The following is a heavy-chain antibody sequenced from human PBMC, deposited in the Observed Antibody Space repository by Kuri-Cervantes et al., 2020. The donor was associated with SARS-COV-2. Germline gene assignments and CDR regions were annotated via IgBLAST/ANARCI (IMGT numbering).Heavy chain of an antibody. CDR1: GFTFSSYG. Sequence: GGSLKISCAASGFTFSSYGMHWVRQAPGKGLEWVAVIWYDGSNKYYADSVKGRFTISRDNSKNTLYLQMNSLRAEDTAVYYCAKDEGNDYGDQFDYWGQGTLVTVSS. J-gene: IGHJ4*02. D-gene: IGHD4-17*01. V-gene: IGHV3-33*06. CDR3: AKDEGNDYGDQFDY. CDR2: IWYDGSNK.